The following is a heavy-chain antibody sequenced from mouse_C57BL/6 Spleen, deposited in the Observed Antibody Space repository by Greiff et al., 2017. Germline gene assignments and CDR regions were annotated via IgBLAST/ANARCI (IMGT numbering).Heavy chain of an antibody. CDR2: ISYDGSN. J-gene: IGHJ4*01. V-gene: IGHV3-6*01. D-gene: IGHD2-4*01. Sequence: EVKLVESGPGLVKPSQSLSLTCSVPGYSITSGYYWNWIRQFPGNKLEWMGYISYDGSNKYNPSRKNRISITRASSKNQFFLKLNSVTTEDTATYYCARKYEYNEEGYTMDYWDQGTSVTVSS. CDR1: GYSITSGYY. CDR3: ARKYEYNEEGYTMDY.